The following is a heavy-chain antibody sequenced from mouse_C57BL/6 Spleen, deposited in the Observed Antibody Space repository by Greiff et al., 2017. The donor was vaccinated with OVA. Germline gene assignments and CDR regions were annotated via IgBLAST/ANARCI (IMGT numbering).Heavy chain of an antibody. CDR2: INYDGSST. J-gene: IGHJ2*01. D-gene: IGHD2-3*01. CDR1: GFTFSDYY. V-gene: IGHV5-16*01. Sequence: EVKLMESEEGLVQPGSSMKLSCTASGFTFSDYYMAWVRQVPEKGLEWVANINYDGSSTYYLDSLKSRFIISRDNAKIILYLQMSSLKSEDPATYYCARAVYDGYLDYWGQGTTLTVSS. CDR3: ARAVYDGYLDY.